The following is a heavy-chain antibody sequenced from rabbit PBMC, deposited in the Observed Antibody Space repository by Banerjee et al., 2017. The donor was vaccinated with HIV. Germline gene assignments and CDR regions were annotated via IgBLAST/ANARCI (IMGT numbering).Heavy chain of an antibody. Sequence: QEQLEESGGDLVKPGASLTLTCTASGFSFSSGYYMCWVRQALGKGLEWIACISTSSGSTYYASWAKGRFTISKTSSTVDLKMTSLTVADTATYFCARSDWTYEYAGYQWGPGTLVTVS. V-gene: IGHV1S45*01. D-gene: IGHD7-1*01. CDR2: ISTSSGST. CDR1: GFSFSSGYY. J-gene: IGHJ6*01. CDR3: ARSDWTYEYAGYQ.